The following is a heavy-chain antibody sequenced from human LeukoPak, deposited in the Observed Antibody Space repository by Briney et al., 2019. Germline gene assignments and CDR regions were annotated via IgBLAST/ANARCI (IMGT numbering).Heavy chain of an antibody. CDR2: ISYDGSNK. CDR1: GFTFSSYG. J-gene: IGHJ6*03. D-gene: IGHD6-13*01. Sequence: QTGRSLRLSCAASGFTFSSYGMHWVRQAPGKGLEWVAVISYDGSNKYYADSVKGRFTISRDNSKNTLYLQMNSLRAEDTAVYYCAKVRVDSSSWYLALIHYYYYYMDVWGKGTTVTVSS. CDR3: AKVRVDSSSWYLALIHYYYYYMDV. V-gene: IGHV3-30*18.